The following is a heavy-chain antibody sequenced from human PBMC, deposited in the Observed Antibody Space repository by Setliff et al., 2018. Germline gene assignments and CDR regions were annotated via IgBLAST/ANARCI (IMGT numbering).Heavy chain of an antibody. J-gene: IGHJ6*02. CDR1: GGSISSGSYY. CDR3: AKFISYYYYGMDG. CDR2: IYTSGST. V-gene: IGHV4-61*09. Sequence: PSETLSLTCTVSGGSISSGSYYWSWIRQPAGKGLEWIGHIYTSGSTNYNPSLKSRVTISVDTSKNQFSLKLSSVTAADTAVYYCAKFISYYYYGMDGWGQGTTVTVSS.